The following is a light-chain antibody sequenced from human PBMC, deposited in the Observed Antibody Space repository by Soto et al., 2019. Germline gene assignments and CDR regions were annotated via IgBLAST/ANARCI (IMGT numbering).Light chain of an antibody. CDR1: QTISSW. CDR3: QHYNSYSEA. V-gene: IGKV1-5*03. CDR2: KAS. J-gene: IGKJ1*01. Sequence: DIQMTQSPSTLSGSVGDRVTITWRASQTISSWLAWYQQKPGKAPKLLIYKASTLKSGVPSRFSGSGSGTEFTLTISSLQPDDFATYYCQHYNSYSEAFCQGTKVDIK.